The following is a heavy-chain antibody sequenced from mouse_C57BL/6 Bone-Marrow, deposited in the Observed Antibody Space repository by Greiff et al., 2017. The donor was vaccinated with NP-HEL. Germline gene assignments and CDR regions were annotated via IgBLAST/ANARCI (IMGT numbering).Heavy chain of an antibody. CDR2: ISSGGDYI. CDR3: TYYGSSYGWYFDV. D-gene: IGHD1-1*01. Sequence: EVQVVESGEGLVKPGGSLKLSCAASGFTFSSYAMSWVRQTPEKRLEWVAYISSGGDYIYYAVTVKGRFTIYRDNARNTLYLQMSSLKSEDTAMYYCTYYGSSYGWYFDVWGTGTTVTVSS. J-gene: IGHJ1*03. CDR1: GFTFSSYA. V-gene: IGHV5-9-1*02.